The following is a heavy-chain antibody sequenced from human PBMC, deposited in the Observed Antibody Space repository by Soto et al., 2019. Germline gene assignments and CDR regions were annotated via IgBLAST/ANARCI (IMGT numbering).Heavy chain of an antibody. J-gene: IGHJ4*02. CDR2: ISWNSGSI. D-gene: IGHD1-26*01. V-gene: IGHV3-9*01. CDR3: AKSGVGATTPDYFDY. Sequence: SLKISCAASGFTFDDYGMHWVRQAPGKGLEWVSGISWNSGSIGYADSVKGRFTISRDNAKNSLYLQMNSLRAEDTALYYCAKSGVGATTPDYFDYWGQGTLVTVSS. CDR1: GFTFDDYG.